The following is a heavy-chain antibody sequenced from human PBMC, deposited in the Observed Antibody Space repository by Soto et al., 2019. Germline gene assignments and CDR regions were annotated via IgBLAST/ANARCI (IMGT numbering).Heavy chain of an antibody. V-gene: IGHV4-34*01. CDR3: ARGMYSSSWYTYYYGMDV. CDR1: GGSFSGYY. Sequence: PSETLSLTCAVYGGSFSGYYWSWIRQPPGKGLEWIGEINHSGSTNYNPSLKSRVTISVDTSKNQFSLKLSSVTAADTAVYYRARGMYSSSWYTYYYGMDVWGQGTTVTVSS. D-gene: IGHD6-13*01. CDR2: INHSGST. J-gene: IGHJ6*02.